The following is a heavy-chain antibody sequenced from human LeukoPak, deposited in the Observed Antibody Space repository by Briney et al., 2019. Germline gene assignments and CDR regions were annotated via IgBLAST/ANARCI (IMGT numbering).Heavy chain of an antibody. CDR3: AREAGIAAAVDY. CDR2: INPNSGGT. Sequence: ASVKVSCKASGYTFTGYYMHWVRQAPGQGLEWMGWINPNSGGTNYAQKFQGRVTMTRDTSISTAYMELSRLRSDDTAVYYCAREAGIAAAVDYRGQGTLVTVSS. D-gene: IGHD6-13*01. CDR1: GYTFTGYY. V-gene: IGHV1-2*02. J-gene: IGHJ4*02.